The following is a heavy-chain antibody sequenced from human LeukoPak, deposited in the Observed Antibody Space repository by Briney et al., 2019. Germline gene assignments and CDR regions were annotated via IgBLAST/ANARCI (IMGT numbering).Heavy chain of an antibody. Sequence: SQTLSLTCTVSGGSINSGGYYWSWIRQHPGKGLEWIGYIYYSGSTYYNPSLKSRVTISVDTSKNQFSLKLSSVTAADTAVYYCARSPRYTMVRGVIDLWGQGTLVTVSS. CDR1: GGSINSGGYY. J-gene: IGHJ5*02. V-gene: IGHV4-31*03. D-gene: IGHD3-10*01. CDR3: ARSPRYTMVRGVIDL. CDR2: IYYSGST.